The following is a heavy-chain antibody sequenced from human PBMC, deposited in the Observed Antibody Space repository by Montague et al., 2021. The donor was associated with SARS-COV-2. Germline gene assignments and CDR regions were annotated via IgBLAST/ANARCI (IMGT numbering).Heavy chain of an antibody. J-gene: IGHJ5*02. CDR1: GGSLSGYY. CDR2: INHSGNT. CDR3: ARGADYDFWSGYLRYKWFDP. V-gene: IGHV4-34*01. Sequence: SETLSLTCAVYGGSLSGYYWSWIRQTPGKGLEWIGKINHSGNTXXXPSXXXRLTISVDTSKKQFSLNLSSVATADTAVYYCARGADYDFWSGYLRYKWFDPWGLGTPVTVSS. D-gene: IGHD3-3*01.